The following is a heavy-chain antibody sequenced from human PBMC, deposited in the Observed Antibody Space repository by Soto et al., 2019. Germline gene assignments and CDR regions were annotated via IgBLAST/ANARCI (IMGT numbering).Heavy chain of an antibody. CDR1: GGSINSSSSF. CDR3: ARHYSSGSRNWFDP. CDR2: IYYSGST. Sequence: PSETLSLTCSVSGGSINSSSSFWGWVRQPPGKGLEWIGSIYYSGSTYYNPSLRSRVTISFDTTKNQFSLKLSSVTAADTAVFYCARHYSSGSRNWFDPWGQGTLVTVSS. V-gene: IGHV4-39*01. D-gene: IGHD6-19*01. J-gene: IGHJ5*02.